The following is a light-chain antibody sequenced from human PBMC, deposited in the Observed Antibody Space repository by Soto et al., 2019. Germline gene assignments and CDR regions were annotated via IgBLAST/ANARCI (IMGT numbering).Light chain of an antibody. CDR3: QQSYSTCT. CDR2: AAS. J-gene: IGKJ4*01. V-gene: IGKV1-39*01. Sequence: DIQMTQSPSSLSASVGDRVTITCRASQSISSYLNWYQQKSGQAPKLLIYAASTLQSGVTSRFSGSGSGTDFTLTISSLQPEDFAAYYCQQSYSTCTFGGGTKVEIK. CDR1: QSISSY.